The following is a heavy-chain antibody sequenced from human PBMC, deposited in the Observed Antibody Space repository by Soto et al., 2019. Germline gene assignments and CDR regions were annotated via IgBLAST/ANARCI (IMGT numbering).Heavy chain of an antibody. D-gene: IGHD4-17*01. CDR3: ARTQLPAHDYGVLDY. Sequence: QVQLQESGPGLVKPSQTLSLTCTVSGGSISSGGYYWSWIRQHPGKGLEWIGYIYYSGSTYYNPSLDSRVTLSVDSSKNQCSRKLSSVPAAVTSVYYCARTQLPAHDYGVLDYWGQGTLVTVSS. CDR1: GGSISSGGYY. J-gene: IGHJ4*02. V-gene: IGHV4-31*03. CDR2: IYYSGST.